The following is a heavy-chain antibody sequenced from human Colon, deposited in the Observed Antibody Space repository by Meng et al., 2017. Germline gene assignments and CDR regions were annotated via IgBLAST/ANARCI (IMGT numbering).Heavy chain of an antibody. J-gene: IGHJ4*02. CDR1: GYTFTALD. CDR2: INPNSGET. CDR3: ARGIWEGFDY. V-gene: IGHV1-8*01. D-gene: IGHD1-26*01. Sequence: QVQLVQSGAEVKKPGASVRVSCKASGYTFTALDINWLRQATGQGLEWMGWINPNSGETGYAQKFQGRFTMTRDTSISTFYMELSSLTSDDTAVYYCARGIWEGFDYWGQGALVTVSS.